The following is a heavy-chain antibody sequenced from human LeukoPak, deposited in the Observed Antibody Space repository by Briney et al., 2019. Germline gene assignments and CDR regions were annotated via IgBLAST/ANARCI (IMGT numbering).Heavy chain of an antibody. V-gene: IGHV1-2*02. J-gene: IGHJ4*02. D-gene: IGHD2-2*01. CDR2: INPNSGGT. CDR1: GYTFTGYY. Sequence: AASVKVSCKASGYTFTGYYMHWVRQAPGQGLEWMGWINPNSGGTNYAQKFQGRVTMTRDTSISTAYMELSRLRSDDTAVYYCASLVGSSTSLYYFDYWGQGTLVTVSS. CDR3: ASLVGSSTSLYYFDY.